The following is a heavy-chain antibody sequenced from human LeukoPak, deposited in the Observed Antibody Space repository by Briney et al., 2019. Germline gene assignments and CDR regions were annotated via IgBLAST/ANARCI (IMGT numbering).Heavy chain of an antibody. Sequence: GASVKVSCKASGGTFSSYAISWVRQAPGQGPEWMGGIIPIFGTANYAQKFQGRVTITADESTSTAYMGLSSLRSEDTAVYYCAREIYGSGSYFDYWGQGTLVTVSS. J-gene: IGHJ4*02. CDR2: IIPIFGTA. V-gene: IGHV1-69*13. CDR1: GGTFSSYA. D-gene: IGHD3-10*01. CDR3: AREIYGSGSYFDY.